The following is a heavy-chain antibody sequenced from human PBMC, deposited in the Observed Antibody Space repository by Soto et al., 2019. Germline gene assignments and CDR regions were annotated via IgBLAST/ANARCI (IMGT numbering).Heavy chain of an antibody. J-gene: IGHJ6*02. CDR3: ARISVDKATADYYYYDMDV. Sequence: SVKVSCKASGGTFSSYAISWVRQAPGQGLEWMGGIIPIFGTANYAQKFQGRVTITADESTSTAYMELSSLRSEDTAVYYCARISVDKATADYYYYDMDVWGQGTTVTVFS. V-gene: IGHV1-69*13. CDR1: GGTFSSYA. D-gene: IGHD5-18*01. CDR2: IIPIFGTA.